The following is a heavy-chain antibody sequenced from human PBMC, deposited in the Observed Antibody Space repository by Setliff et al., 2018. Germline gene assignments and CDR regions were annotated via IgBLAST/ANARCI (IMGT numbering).Heavy chain of an antibody. CDR2: VYYSGTT. CDR1: GDSISSSSYY. CDR3: ARGGTYRYFDY. V-gene: IGHV4-61*05. Sequence: PSETLSLTCSVSGDSISSSSYYWGWIRQPPGKGLEFIGYVYYSGTTNYDPSLKSRVTISVDTSKNQFSLKLSSVTAADTAIYYCARGGTYRYFDYWGQGALVTVSS. J-gene: IGHJ4*02.